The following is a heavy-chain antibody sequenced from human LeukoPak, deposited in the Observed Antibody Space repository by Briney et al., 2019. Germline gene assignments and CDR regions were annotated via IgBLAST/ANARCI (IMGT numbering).Heavy chain of an antibody. CDR3: ASTLGFYGPYALDY. V-gene: IGHV3-53*01. CDR1: GFTVSSNH. CDR2: IYSGGST. Sequence: GGSLRLSCAAPGFTVSSNHMTWVRQAPGKGLEWISVIYSGGSTYYADSVKGRFTISRDNSKNTLYLQMNSLRAEDTAVYYCASTLGFYGPYALDYWGQGTLVSVSS. D-gene: IGHD3-16*01. J-gene: IGHJ4*02.